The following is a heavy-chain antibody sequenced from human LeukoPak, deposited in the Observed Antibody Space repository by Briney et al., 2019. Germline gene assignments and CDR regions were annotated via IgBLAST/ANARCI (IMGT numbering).Heavy chain of an antibody. J-gene: IGHJ5*02. CDR1: GYSFTSYW. Sequence: GESLKISCKGSGYSFTSYWIGWVHQMPGKGLEWMGIIYPGDSDTRYSPSFQGQVTISADKSISTAYLQWSSLKASDTAMYYCARSTLYYYDSSGYWFDPWGQGTLVTVSS. D-gene: IGHD3-22*01. CDR2: IYPGDSDT. CDR3: ARSTLYYYDSSGYWFDP. V-gene: IGHV5-51*07.